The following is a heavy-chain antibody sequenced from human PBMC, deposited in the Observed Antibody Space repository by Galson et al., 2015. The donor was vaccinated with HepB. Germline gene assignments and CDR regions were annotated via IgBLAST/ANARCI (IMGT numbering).Heavy chain of an antibody. V-gene: IGHV1-3*01. D-gene: IGHD1-1*01. CDR3: GRAGRNHDAFDI. CDR1: GYTFTTYA. CDR2: INAGNDNT. Sequence: SVKVSCKASGYTFTTYAMHWVRQAPGQRLEWMGWINAGNDNTKYSQKFQGRVTITRDTSATTAYMELSSLRSEDTAVYYCGRAGRNHDAFDIWGQGTMVTVSS. J-gene: IGHJ3*02.